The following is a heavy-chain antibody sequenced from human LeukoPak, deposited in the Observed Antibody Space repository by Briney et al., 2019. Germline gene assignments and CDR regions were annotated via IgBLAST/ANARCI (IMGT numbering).Heavy chain of an antibody. CDR2: INTNTGNP. CDR3: ARDNHRSSVGSDFDY. V-gene: IGHV7-4-1*02. J-gene: IGHJ4*02. Sequence: ASVNVSCKASGYTFTSYYMHWVRQAPGQGLEWMGWINTNTGNPTYAEGFTGRFVFSLDTSVSTEYLQISSLKAEDTVVYYCARDNHRSSVGSDFDYWGEGTLVSVSS. D-gene: IGHD3-10*01. CDR1: GYTFTSYY.